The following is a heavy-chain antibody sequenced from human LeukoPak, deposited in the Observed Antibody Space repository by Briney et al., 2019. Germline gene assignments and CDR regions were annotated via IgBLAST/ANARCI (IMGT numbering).Heavy chain of an antibody. Sequence: GGSLRLSCAASGFTFSSYAMSWVRQAPGKGLEWVSAISGSGGSIYYADSVKGRFTISRDNSKNTLYLQMNSLRAEDTAVYYCANTFPPSGWQDYWGQGTLVTVSS. J-gene: IGHJ4*02. V-gene: IGHV3-23*01. CDR1: GFTFSSYA. D-gene: IGHD6-19*01. CDR3: ANTFPPSGWQDY. CDR2: ISGSGGSI.